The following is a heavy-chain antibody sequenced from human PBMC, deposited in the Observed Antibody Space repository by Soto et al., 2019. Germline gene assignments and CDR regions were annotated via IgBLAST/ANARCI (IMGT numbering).Heavy chain of an antibody. J-gene: IGHJ3*02. V-gene: IGHV3-23*01. CDR1: GFTFSSYA. CDR3: AKDRIYGGDAFDI. Sequence: EVQLLESGGGLVQPGGSLRLSCAASGFTFSSYAMSWVRQAPGKGLEWVSAISGSGGSTYYADSVKGRFTISRDNSKKTLYLQMNSLRAEDTAVYYCAKDRIYGGDAFDIWGQGTMVTVSS. D-gene: IGHD4-17*01. CDR2: ISGSGGST.